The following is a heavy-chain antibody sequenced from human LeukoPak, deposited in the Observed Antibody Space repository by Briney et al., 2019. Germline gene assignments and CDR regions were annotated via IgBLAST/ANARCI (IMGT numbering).Heavy chain of an antibody. J-gene: IGHJ5*02. CDR2: IKEDGSML. CDR3: ARVVTWFDP. V-gene: IGHV3-7*04. Sequence: GGSLRLSCAASGFTFSSFWMGWVRQAPGKGLEWVAHIKEDGSMLSYVDSVKGRFTISRDNAKNSVYLQMNSLRAEDTAVYYCARVVTWFDPWGQGSLVTVSS. CDR1: GFTFSSFW.